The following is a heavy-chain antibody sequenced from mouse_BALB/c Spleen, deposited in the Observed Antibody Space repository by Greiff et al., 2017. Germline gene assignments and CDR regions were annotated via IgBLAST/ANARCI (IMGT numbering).Heavy chain of an antibody. CDR1: GYTFSSYW. CDR2: ILPGSGST. V-gene: IGHV1-9*01. Sequence: QVQLKQSGAELMKPGASVKISCKATGYTFSSYWIEWVKQRPGHGLEWIGEILPGSGSTNYNEKFKGKATFTADTSSNTAYMQLSSLTSEDSAVYYCAKLFYAMDYWGQGTSVTVSS. CDR3: AKLFYAMDY. J-gene: IGHJ4*01.